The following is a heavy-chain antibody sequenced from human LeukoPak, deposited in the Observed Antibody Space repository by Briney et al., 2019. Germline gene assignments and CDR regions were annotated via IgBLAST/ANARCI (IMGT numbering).Heavy chain of an antibody. CDR1: GFTFSSYA. CDR2: ISYDGSNK. Sequence: GGSLRLSCAASGFTFSSYAMHWVRQAPGKGLEWVAVISYDGSNKYYADSVKGRFTISRDNSKNTRYLQMNSLRAEDTAGYYRGRETPWEPFDYWGQGTLVTVSS. V-gene: IGHV3-30*04. D-gene: IGHD1-14*01. J-gene: IGHJ4*02. CDR3: GRETPWEPFDY.